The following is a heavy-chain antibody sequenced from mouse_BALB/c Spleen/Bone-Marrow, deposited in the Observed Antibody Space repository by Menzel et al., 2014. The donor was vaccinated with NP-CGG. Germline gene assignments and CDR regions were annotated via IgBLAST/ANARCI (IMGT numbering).Heavy chain of an antibody. V-gene: IGHV5-9-4*01. J-gene: IGHJ2*01. CDR3: ARDSSGYFDY. D-gene: IGHD3-1*01. Sequence: VQLQQSGGGLVKPGGSLKLSCAASGFTFSYYGMSWVRQSPEKRLEWVAEISSGGSYTYYPDTVTGRFTISRDNAKNTLYLEMSSLRSEDTAMYYCARDSSGYFDYWGQGTTLIVSS. CDR2: ISSGGSYT. CDR1: GFTFSYYG.